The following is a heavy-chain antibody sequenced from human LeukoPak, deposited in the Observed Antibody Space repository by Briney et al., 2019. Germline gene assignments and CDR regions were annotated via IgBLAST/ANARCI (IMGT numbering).Heavy chain of an antibody. D-gene: IGHD5-18*01. V-gene: IGHV5-51*01. J-gene: IGHJ5*01. Sequence: GESLKISCKGSGYSFTDYWIGWVRQMPGKGLEWMGIIYPGDSDTKYSPSFQGQVTMSADKSSSTAYLEWSSLKASDTAMYYCARRLGPGGIQLWLDLENWFDSWGQGTLVTVSS. CDR2: IYPGDSDT. CDR3: ARRLGPGGIQLWLDLENWFDS. CDR1: GYSFTDYW.